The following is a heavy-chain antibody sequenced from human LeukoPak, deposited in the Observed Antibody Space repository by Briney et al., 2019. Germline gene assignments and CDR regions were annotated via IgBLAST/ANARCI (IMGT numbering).Heavy chain of an antibody. CDR2: ISAYNGNT. CDR3: ARVGDILTGYSTGDY. CDR1: GYTFTSYG. J-gene: IGHJ4*02. V-gene: IGHV1-18*01. D-gene: IGHD3-9*01. Sequence: ASVKVSCKASGYTFTSYGISWVRQAPGQGLEWMGWISAYNGNTNYAQKLQGRVTMTTDTSTSTAYMELRSLRSDDTAVYYCARVGDILTGYSTGDYWGQGTLVTVSS.